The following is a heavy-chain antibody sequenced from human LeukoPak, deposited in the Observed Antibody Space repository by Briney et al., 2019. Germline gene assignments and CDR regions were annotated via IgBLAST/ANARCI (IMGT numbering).Heavy chain of an antibody. CDR1: VFTFSRYS. CDR2: ISSRSSYI. CDR3: AIIVEMATIVDY. Sequence: GGSLRLSCAASVFTFSRYSMNWVRQAPGKGLEWGSSISSRSSYIYYADSAKGRFTSSRENAKNSLYLQMNSLRAEDTAVYYGAIIVEMATIVDYWGERTLVTVSS. D-gene: IGHD5-24*01. J-gene: IGHJ4*02. V-gene: IGHV3-21*01.